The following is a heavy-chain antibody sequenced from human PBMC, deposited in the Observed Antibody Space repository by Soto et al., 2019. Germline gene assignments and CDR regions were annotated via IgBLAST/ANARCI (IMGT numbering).Heavy chain of an antibody. CDR3: ARDLASEAAAEYYFDY. V-gene: IGHV3-30-3*01. CDR2: ISYDGSNK. J-gene: IGHJ4*02. D-gene: IGHD6-13*01. Sequence: GGSLRLSCAASGFTFSSYAMHWVRQAPGKGLEWVAVISYDGSNKYYADSVKGRFTISRDNSKNTLYLQMNSLRAEDTAVYYCARDLASEAAAEYYFDYWGQGTLVTVSS. CDR1: GFTFSSYA.